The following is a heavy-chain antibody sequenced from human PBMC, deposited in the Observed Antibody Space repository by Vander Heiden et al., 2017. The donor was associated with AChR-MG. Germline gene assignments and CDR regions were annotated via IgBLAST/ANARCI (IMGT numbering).Heavy chain of an antibody. Sequence: QLQLQESGPGLVKPSETLSLTCTVSGGSISSSSYYWGWIRQPPGKGLEWIGSIYYSGSTYYNPSLKSRVTISVDTSKNQFSLKLSSVTAADTAVYYCARVRGGQYYYYYGMDVWGQGTTVTVSS. CDR3: ARVRGGQYYYYYGMDV. D-gene: IGHD3-10*01. CDR1: GGSISSSSYY. CDR2: IYYSGST. V-gene: IGHV4-39*01. J-gene: IGHJ6*02.